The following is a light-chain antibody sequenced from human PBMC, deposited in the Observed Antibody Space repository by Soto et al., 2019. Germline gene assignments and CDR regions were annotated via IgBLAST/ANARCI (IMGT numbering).Light chain of an antibody. CDR1: SSNIGAGHD. Sequence: QSVLTQPPSVSGAPGQRVTISCTGSSSNIGAGHDVHWYQQLPGTAPKLLMYGDSNRPSGVPDRFSGSKSGTSASLAITGLQAEDEAYYYCQSYDSSLSGSVFGGGTQLTVL. J-gene: IGLJ3*02. CDR3: QSYDSSLSGSV. CDR2: GDS. V-gene: IGLV1-40*01.